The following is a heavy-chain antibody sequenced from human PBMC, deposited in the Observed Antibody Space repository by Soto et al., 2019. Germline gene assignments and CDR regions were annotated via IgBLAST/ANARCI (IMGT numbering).Heavy chain of an antibody. Sequence: SETLSLTXTVSGGSISSSSYYWGWIRQPPGKGLEWIGCIYYSGSTNYNPSLKSRVTISVDTSKNQFSLKLSSVTAADTAVYYCARAIYDFWSGYSPYGMDVWGQGTTVTVSS. CDR1: GGSISSSSYY. V-gene: IGHV4-39*07. J-gene: IGHJ6*02. CDR3: ARAIYDFWSGYSPYGMDV. D-gene: IGHD3-3*01. CDR2: IYYSGST.